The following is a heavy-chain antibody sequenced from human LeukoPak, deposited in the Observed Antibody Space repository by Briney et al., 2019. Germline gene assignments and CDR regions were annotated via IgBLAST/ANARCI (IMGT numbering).Heavy chain of an antibody. D-gene: IGHD3-22*01. CDR3: ARVVYYYDSSGYYYPDYFDY. CDR2: ISAYNGNT. J-gene: IGHJ4*02. V-gene: IGHV1-18*01. CDR1: GYTFTSYG. Sequence: ASVKVSCKASGYTFTSYGISWVRQAPGQGPAWMGWISAYNGNTNYAQKLQGRVTMTTDTSTSTAYMELRSLRSDDTAVYYCARVVYYYDSSGYYYPDYFDYWGQGTLVTVSS.